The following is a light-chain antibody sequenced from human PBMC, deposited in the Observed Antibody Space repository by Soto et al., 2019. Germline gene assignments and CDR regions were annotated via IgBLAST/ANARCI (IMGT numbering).Light chain of an antibody. CDR3: QQYGRSPLS. Sequence: EIVLTQSADTLSLSPGERATLSCRASQSVRYTLLAWYQQKPGQPPRLLIYATSSRATGIPDRFSGSGSGTAFTITISRLEPEDFAVHYCQQYGRSPLSSGGGTTVDIK. CDR2: ATS. CDR1: QSVRYTL. J-gene: IGKJ4*01. V-gene: IGKV3-20*01.